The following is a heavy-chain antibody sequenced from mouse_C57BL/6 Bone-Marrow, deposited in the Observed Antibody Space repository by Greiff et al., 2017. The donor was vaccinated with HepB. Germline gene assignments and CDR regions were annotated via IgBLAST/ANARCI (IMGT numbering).Heavy chain of an antibody. CDR2: IDPENGDT. J-gene: IGHJ4*01. V-gene: IGHV14-4*01. D-gene: IGHD2-1*01. Sequence: EVQLQQSGAELVRPGASVKLSCTASGFNIKDDYMHWVKQRPEQGLEWIGWIDPENGDTEYASKFQGKATITADTSSNTAYLQLSSLTSEDTAVYYCTTGNVLYYYAMDYWGQGTSVTVSS. CDR1: GFNIKDDY. CDR3: TTGNVLYYYAMDY.